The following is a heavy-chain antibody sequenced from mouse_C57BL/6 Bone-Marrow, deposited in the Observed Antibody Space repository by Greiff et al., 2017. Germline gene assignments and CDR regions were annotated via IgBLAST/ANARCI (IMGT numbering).Heavy chain of an antibody. CDR2: INPSSGYT. J-gene: IGHJ1*03. CDR1: GYTFTSYW. D-gene: IGHD1-1*01. CDR3: AGAPHYYGSSYCWYYAV. V-gene: IGHV1-7*01. Sequence: VQLQQSGAELAKPGASVKLSCKASGYTFTSYWMHWVKQRPGQGLEWIGYINPSSGYTKYNQKFKDKATLTADKSYSTAYMQLSSLTYEDSAVYYCAGAPHYYGSSYCWYYAVWGTGTTVTVSA.